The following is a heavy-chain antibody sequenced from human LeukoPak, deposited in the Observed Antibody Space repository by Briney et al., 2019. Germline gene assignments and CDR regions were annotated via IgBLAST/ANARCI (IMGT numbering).Heavy chain of an antibody. Sequence: GGSLRLSCAASGFTFSSHEMNWVRQPPGKGLEWVSYISSGGSTIYYADSVKGRFTVSRDNAKNSLYLQMNSLRAEDTALYYCARDVRFDPWGQGTLVTVSS. CDR1: GFTFSSHE. V-gene: IGHV3-48*03. CDR2: ISSGGSTI. CDR3: ARDVRFDP. J-gene: IGHJ5*02.